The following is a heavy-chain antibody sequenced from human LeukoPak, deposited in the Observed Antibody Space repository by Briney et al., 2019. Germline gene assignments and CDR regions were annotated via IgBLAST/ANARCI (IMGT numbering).Heavy chain of an antibody. CDR3: GNFDF. Sequence: SETLSLTRPFSCGSIQRRRYHWGWVRQPPGKGLEWIGSIYSNGGTYYNPSLRSRVTMSVDTSKNQFSLKLTSVTAAETAVYYCGNFDFWGQGTMVIVSS. J-gene: IGHJ3*01. CDR2: IYSNGGT. V-gene: IGHV4-39*01. CDR1: CGSIQRRRYH.